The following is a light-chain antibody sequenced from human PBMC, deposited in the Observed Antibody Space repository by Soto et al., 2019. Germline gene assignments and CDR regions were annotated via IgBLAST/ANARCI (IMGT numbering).Light chain of an antibody. V-gene: IGKV1-27*01. CDR2: AAS. CDR1: QDINNY. CDR3: QKYNSAPRT. Sequence: DIQMTQSPSSLSASVGDRVTITCRASQDINNYLAWYQVQPGKGPKLLTYAASTLQSGVPSRFSGSGSGTDFTLTISSLQPEDVATYFCQKYNSAPRTFGQGTRVEI. J-gene: IGKJ1*01.